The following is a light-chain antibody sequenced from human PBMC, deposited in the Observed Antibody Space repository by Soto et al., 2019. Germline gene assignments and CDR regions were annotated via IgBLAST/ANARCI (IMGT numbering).Light chain of an antibody. J-gene: IGKJ5*01. V-gene: IGKV3-15*01. CDR3: QQYNNWPLT. Sequence: EIVMTQSPATLSVSPGARATLSCRASQSVSRTLAWYQQKPGQAPKPLIYGASPMDTGVPARFSGSRSGTDFTLTISSLQSEDFAIYYCQQYNNWPLTFGQGTRVEIK. CDR1: QSVSRT. CDR2: GAS.